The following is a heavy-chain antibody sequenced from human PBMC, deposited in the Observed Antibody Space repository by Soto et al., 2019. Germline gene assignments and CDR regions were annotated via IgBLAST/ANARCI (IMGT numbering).Heavy chain of an antibody. V-gene: IGHV1-2*04. CDR3: VRSPDAFRSGLDV. Sequence: QAQLVQSGADVKKPGASVKVSCKASGYSFTDHYMHWVRQAPGQGLEWLGWINPNTGVTHFAKKFQGWVTMTRDTYINTAYMELTRLKYDDTAFYYCVRSPDAFRSGLDVWGQGTKVTVSS. CDR1: GYSFTDHY. CDR2: INPNTGVT. J-gene: IGHJ6*02.